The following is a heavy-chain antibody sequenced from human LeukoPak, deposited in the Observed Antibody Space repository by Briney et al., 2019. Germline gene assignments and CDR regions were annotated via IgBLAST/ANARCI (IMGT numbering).Heavy chain of an antibody. CDR3: VVGGSPGY. Sequence: PGGSLRLSCAASGFTVSSNYMNWVRQAPGKGLEWVSRISTDGYTTDYADFVQGRFTASRDNTKNTWSLEMNSLRAEDTAVYYCVVGGSPGYWGQGTLVTVSS. V-gene: IGHV3-74*01. CDR1: GFTVSSNY. CDR2: ISTDGYTT. D-gene: IGHD2-15*01. J-gene: IGHJ4*02.